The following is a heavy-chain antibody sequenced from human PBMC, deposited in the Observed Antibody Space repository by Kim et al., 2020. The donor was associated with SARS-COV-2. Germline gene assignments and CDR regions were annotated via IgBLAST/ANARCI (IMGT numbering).Heavy chain of an antibody. V-gene: IGHV4-59*08. J-gene: IGHJ3*02. CDR1: GGSISRYY. CDR3: ASHRFRSRYYYDSSGYWFPDAFDI. CDR2: IYYSGST. D-gene: IGHD3-22*01. Sequence: SETLSLTCTVSGGSISRYYWSWIRQPPGKGLEWIGYIYYSGSTNYNPSLKSRVTISVDTSKNQFSLKLSSVTAADTAVYYCASHRFRSRYYYDSSGYWFPDAFDIWGQGTMVTVSS.